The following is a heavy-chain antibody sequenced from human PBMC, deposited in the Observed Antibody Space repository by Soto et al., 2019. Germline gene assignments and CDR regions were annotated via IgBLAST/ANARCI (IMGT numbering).Heavy chain of an antibody. CDR3: ARGLTIDY. V-gene: IGHV3-53*04. CDR1: WFTVSSNY. J-gene: IGHJ4*02. Sequence: PGGTLRLSCAAAWFTVSSNYMSWVRQAPGNGLYCVSVIYSGVITYXXDSVKGRXXISRHNSKNTLYLQMXILRAEDTAVYYCARGLTIDYCGQGTLVTVSX. D-gene: IGHD1-1*01. CDR2: IYSGVIT.